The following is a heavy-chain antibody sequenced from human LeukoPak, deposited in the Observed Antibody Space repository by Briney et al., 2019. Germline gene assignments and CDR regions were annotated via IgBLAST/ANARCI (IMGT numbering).Heavy chain of an antibody. V-gene: IGHV3-48*03. CDR2: ISSSGSTI. CDR3: ASRGYSYGYGY. J-gene: IGHJ4*02. CDR1: GFTFSSYE. D-gene: IGHD5-18*01. Sequence: GGSLSLSCAASGFTFSSYEMNWVRQAPGKGLEWVSYISSSGSTIYYADSVKGRFTISRDNAKNSLYLQMNSLRAEDTAVYYCASRGYSYGYGYWGQGTLVTVSS.